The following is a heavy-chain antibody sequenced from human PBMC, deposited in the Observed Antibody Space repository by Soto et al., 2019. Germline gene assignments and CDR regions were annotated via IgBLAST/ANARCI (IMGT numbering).Heavy chain of an antibody. CDR3: ARDGGCRDGYTVGCNLFDP. CDR1: GFTFSSYG. Sequence: QVQLVESGGGVVQPGRSLRLSCAASGFTFSSYGMHWVRQAPGKGLEWVSVICYDGSNKYYADSVKGRFTISRDNSKNTLYLQMNSLRAEDTAVYYCARDGGCRDGYTVGCNLFDPWGQGTLVTVSS. D-gene: IGHD5-12*01. J-gene: IGHJ5*02. CDR2: ICYDGSNK. V-gene: IGHV3-33*01.